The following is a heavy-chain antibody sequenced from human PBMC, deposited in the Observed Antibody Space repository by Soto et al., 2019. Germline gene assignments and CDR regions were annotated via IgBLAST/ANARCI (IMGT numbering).Heavy chain of an antibody. J-gene: IGHJ4*02. V-gene: IGHV4-61*01. CDR3: ARGRFGSGSLSPFDY. Sequence: SETLSLTCTVSGGSITGGSISSNYWSWIRQPPGKGLEWIGYINYSGSTNYNPSFKSRVTISVDTSKNQFSLKLSSVTAADTAVYYCARGRFGSGSLSPFDYWGQGTLVTVSS. CDR2: INYSGST. D-gene: IGHD3-10*01. CDR1: GGSITGGSISSNY.